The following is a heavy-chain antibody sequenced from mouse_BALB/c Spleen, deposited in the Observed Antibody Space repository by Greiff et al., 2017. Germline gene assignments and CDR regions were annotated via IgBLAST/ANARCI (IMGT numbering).Heavy chain of an antibody. Sequence: DVQLQESGPGLVKPSQSLSLTCSVTGYSITSGYYWNWIRQFPGNKLEWMGYISYDGSNNYNPSLKNRISITRDTSKNQFFLKLNSVTTEDTATYYCASYLLWLRRGFAYWGQGTLVTVSA. J-gene: IGHJ3*01. CDR2: ISYDGSN. D-gene: IGHD2-2*01. CDR1: GYSITSGYY. V-gene: IGHV3-6*02. CDR3: ASYLLWLRRGFAY.